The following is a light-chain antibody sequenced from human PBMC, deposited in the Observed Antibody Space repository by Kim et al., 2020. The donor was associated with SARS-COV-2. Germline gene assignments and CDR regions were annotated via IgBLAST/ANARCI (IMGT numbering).Light chain of an antibody. Sequence: RVTSTCSGGSSIIGSNTVNWYQPRPGTGPILLIDSNNQRPSGVPDRFSGSMSGTSAALAISGLQSEDEADYYCAAGDDSLNGLYVFGTGTKVTVL. CDR2: SNN. J-gene: IGLJ1*01. CDR1: SSIIGSNT. V-gene: IGLV1-44*01. CDR3: AAGDDSLNGLYV.